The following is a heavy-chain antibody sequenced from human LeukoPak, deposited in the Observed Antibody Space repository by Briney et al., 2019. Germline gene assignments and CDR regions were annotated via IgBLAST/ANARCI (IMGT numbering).Heavy chain of an antibody. V-gene: IGHV3-48*03. CDR1: GFTFSSYE. D-gene: IGHD3-10*02. J-gene: IGHJ6*04. CDR3: AELGITMIGGV. Sequence: GGSLRLSCAASGFTFSSYEMNWVRQAPGKGLEWVSYISSSGSTIYYADSVKGRFTISRDNAKSSLYLQMNSLRAEDTAVYYCAELGITMIGGVWGKGTTVTISS. CDR2: ISSSGSTI.